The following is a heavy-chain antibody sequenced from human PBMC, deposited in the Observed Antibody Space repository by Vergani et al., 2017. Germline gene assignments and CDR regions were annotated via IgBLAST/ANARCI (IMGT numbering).Heavy chain of an antibody. CDR1: GFSFSSHA. CDR2: ISNYGSKK. D-gene: IGHD3-10*01. V-gene: IGHV3-30*18. J-gene: IGHJ6*03. Sequence: QVQLAESGGGRVQPGRSLRLSCAASGFSFSSHAIHWVRQAPGKGLEWVAVISNYGSKKYYADSVKGRFTISRDNSKNTLDLQMNSLRTQDTAVYYCAKAGSVTSGSLQYNFYMDVWGKGTTVTV. CDR3: AKAGSVTSGSLQYNFYMDV.